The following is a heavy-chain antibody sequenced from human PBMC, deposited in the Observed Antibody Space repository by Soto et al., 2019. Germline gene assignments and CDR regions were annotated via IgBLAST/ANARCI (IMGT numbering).Heavy chain of an antibody. V-gene: IGHV1-58*02. D-gene: IGHD1-26*01. J-gene: IGHJ5*02. CDR1: GFTFTRSA. Sequence: QMQLVQSGPEVKKPGTSVKVSCKASGFTFTRSAMQWVRQARGQRLEWIGWIVVGSGNTNYGQRFQERVTISRDMSTRTTYMGLSNLRSEDTAVYYCAAFVVGGPSGWFDPWGQGTLVTVSS. CDR2: IVVGSGNT. CDR3: AAFVVGGPSGWFDP.